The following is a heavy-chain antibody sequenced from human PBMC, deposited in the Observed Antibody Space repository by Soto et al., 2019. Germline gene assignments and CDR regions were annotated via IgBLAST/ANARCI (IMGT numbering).Heavy chain of an antibody. D-gene: IGHD6-13*01. Sequence: QLQLQESGPGLVKPSETLSLTCTVSGGSISSSSYYWGWIRQPPGKGLEWIGSIYYSGSTYYNPSLNSRATISVDTSKTQFSRKLSSVTAADTAVYYCARHQSHSSSYVDPWGQGTLVTVSS. CDR3: ARHQSHSSSYVDP. CDR2: IYYSGST. CDR1: GGSISSSSYY. J-gene: IGHJ5*02. V-gene: IGHV4-39*01.